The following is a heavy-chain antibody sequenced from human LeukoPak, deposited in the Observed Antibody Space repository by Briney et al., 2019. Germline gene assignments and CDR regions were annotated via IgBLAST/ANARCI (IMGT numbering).Heavy chain of an antibody. CDR3: ARCGGGNPRWFDP. CDR2: ITSSSSYI. J-gene: IGHJ5*02. D-gene: IGHD4-23*01. Sequence: GGSLRLSCAASGFTFSGYSMNWVRQAPGKGLERVSSITSSSSYIYYSDSVKGRFTISRDNAKNSMYLQMNSLRAEDTAVYYCARCGGGNPRWFDPWGQGTLVTVSS. CDR1: GFTFSGYS. V-gene: IGHV3-21*01.